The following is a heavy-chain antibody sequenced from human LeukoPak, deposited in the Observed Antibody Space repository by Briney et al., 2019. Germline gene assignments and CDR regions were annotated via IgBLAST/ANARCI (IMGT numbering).Heavy chain of an antibody. D-gene: IGHD3-22*01. V-gene: IGHV4-59*08. J-gene: IGHJ4*02. Sequence: SETLSLTCTVSGGSISSYYWSWIRQPPGKGLEWIGYIYYSGSTNYNPSLKSRVTISVDTSKNQFSLKLSSVTAADTAVYYCASSDSSGEIEYYYDYWGQGTLVTVSS. CDR1: GGSISSYY. CDR2: IYYSGST. CDR3: ASSDSSGEIEYYYDY.